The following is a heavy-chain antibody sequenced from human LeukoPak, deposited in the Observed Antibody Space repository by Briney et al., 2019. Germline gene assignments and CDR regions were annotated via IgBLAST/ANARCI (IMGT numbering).Heavy chain of an antibody. D-gene: IGHD5-24*01. Sequence: SVKVSCKASGGTFSSYVISWVRQAPGQGLEWMGRIIPILGIANYAQKFQGRVTITADKSTSTAYMELSSLRSEDTAVYYCASSRVEMATVYFDYWGQGTLVTVSS. CDR1: GGTFSSYV. CDR3: ASSRVEMATVYFDY. V-gene: IGHV1-69*04. J-gene: IGHJ4*02. CDR2: IIPILGIA.